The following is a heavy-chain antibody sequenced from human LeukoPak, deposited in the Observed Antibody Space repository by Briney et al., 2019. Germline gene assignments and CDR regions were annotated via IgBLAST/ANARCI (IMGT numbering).Heavy chain of an antibody. CDR2: INHSGIT. CDR1: GRSFSGYY. V-gene: IGHV4-34*01. Sequence: SETLSLTCAVYGRSFSGYYWTWIRQTPGKGLEWIGEINHSGITDYNPSLKSRVTISVDTSKNQFSLKLSSVTAADTAVYYCARQCSGYGYYYDSSGYPDYWGQGTLVTVSS. D-gene: IGHD3-22*01. J-gene: IGHJ4*02. CDR3: ARQCSGYGYYYDSSGYPDY.